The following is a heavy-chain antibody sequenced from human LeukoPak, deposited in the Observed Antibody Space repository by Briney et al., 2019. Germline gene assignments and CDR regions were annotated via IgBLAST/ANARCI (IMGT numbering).Heavy chain of an antibody. CDR3: ARAVEYYYYYYMDV. D-gene: IGHD1-1*01. CDR1: GGSISSSSYY. J-gene: IGHJ6*03. Sequence: SETLSLTCTVSGGSISSSSYYWGWIRQPPGKGLEWIGSIYYSGSTYYNPSLKSRVTISVDTSKNQFSLKLSSVTAADTAVYYCARAVEYYYYYYMDVWGKGTTVTVSS. CDR2: IYYSGST. V-gene: IGHV4-39*07.